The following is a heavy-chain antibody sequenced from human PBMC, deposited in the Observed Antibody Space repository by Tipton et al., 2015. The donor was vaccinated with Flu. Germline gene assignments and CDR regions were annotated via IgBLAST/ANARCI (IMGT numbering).Heavy chain of an antibody. CDR3: ARQKGGISSGYYYYFDY. D-gene: IGHD3-22*01. CDR2: IYYSGST. Sequence: TLSLTCNVSGGSLSSFYWSWIRQPAGEGLEWIGSIYYSGSTYYNPSLESRVTISLDTSKKQFSLKLSSVTAADTAVYYCARQKGGISSGYYYYFDYWGQGTLVTVSS. J-gene: IGHJ4*02. V-gene: IGHV4-59*08. CDR1: GGSLSSFY.